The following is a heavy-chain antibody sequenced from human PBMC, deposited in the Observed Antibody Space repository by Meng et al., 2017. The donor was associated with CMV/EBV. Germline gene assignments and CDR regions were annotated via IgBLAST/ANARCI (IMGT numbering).Heavy chain of an antibody. J-gene: IGHJ4*02. CDR2: IYYSGST. V-gene: IGHV4-30-4*08. CDR3: AREGDNPFDY. Sequence: HVRVQEAGPCLVKPSQTLSLTCTVSGGSISSGDYYWSWIRQPPGKGLEWIGYIYYSGSTYYNPSLKSRVTISVDTSKNQFSLKLSSVTAADTAVYYCAREGDNPFDYWGQGTLVTVFS. CDR1: GGSISSGDYY. D-gene: IGHD2-21*02.